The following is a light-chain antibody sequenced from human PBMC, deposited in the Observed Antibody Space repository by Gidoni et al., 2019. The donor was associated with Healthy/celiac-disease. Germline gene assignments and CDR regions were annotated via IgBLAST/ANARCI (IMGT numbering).Light chain of an antibody. CDR1: QSVSSSY. CDR3: QQYGSSPRT. V-gene: IGKV3-20*01. CDR2: VGS. J-gene: IGKJ1*01. Sequence: IVLTQSPGPLSLSPGERATLSRRASQSVSSSYLAWYQQKPGQAPRLLIYVGSSRATGIPDRLSGSGSGTDFTLTISRLEPEDFAVYYCQQYGSSPRTFGQGTKVEIK.